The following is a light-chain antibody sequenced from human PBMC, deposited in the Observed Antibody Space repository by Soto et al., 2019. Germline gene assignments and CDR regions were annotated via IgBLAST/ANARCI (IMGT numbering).Light chain of an antibody. CDR2: DAS. V-gene: IGKV3-11*01. CDR1: QSLSSY. J-gene: IGKJ4*01. CDR3: QQRAGWPPT. Sequence: EIVLTQSPAAVSLSSGDRATLSCWASQSLSSYLAWYQQKPGQAPRLLIYDASNRANGIPARFTGSGSGTDFTLTISSLEPEDFAVYFCQQRAGWPPTFGGGIKVDIK.